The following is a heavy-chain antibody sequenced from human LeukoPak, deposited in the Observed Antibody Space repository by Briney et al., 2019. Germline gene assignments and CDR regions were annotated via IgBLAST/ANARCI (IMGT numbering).Heavy chain of an antibody. V-gene: IGHV3-30*04. CDR1: GFTFSSYA. D-gene: IGHD2-8*01. CDR2: ISYDGSNK. Sequence: PGGSLRLSCAASGFTFSSYAMHWVRQAPGKGLEWVAVISYDGSNKYYADSVKGRFTISRDNSKNTLYLQMNSLRAEDTAVYYCARDRSQDCTNGVCRAFDIWGQGTMVTVSS. CDR3: ARDRSQDCTNGVCRAFDI. J-gene: IGHJ3*02.